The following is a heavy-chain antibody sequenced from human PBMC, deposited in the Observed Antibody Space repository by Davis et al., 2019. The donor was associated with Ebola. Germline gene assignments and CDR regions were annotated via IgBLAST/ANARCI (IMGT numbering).Heavy chain of an antibody. J-gene: IGHJ6*04. Sequence: PGGSLRLSCAASGLTFSYAWMSWVRQAPGKGLVWVSLINNDGSITTYADSVKGRFTISRDNAKNTLYLQMNTLRAEDTAVYYCARAKYYGMDVWGKGTTVTVSS. CDR2: INNDGSIT. CDR1: GLTFSYAW. CDR3: ARAKYYGMDV. V-gene: IGHV3-74*01. D-gene: IGHD6-6*01.